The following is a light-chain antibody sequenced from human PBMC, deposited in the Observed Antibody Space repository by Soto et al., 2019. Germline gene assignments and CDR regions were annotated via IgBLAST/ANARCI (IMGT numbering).Light chain of an antibody. J-gene: IGKJ1*01. Sequence: EIVLTQSPGTLSLSPGERATLSCRASQSVSSSSLAWYQQKPGQAPRLLIYGASSRATGIPDRFSGSGSGTDFTLTISRLEPEDFAVYYCQQYGSPGTFGQGTKVDIK. CDR1: QSVSSSS. CDR3: QQYGSPGT. CDR2: GAS. V-gene: IGKV3-20*01.